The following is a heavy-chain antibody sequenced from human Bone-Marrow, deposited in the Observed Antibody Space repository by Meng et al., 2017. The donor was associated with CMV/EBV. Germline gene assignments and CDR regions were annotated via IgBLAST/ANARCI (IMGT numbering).Heavy chain of an antibody. CDR2: IIPIFGTA. CDR3: ARPYYYDSSGYYSVDY. CDR1: GTFSSYA. J-gene: IGHJ4*02. Sequence: GTFSSYAISWVRQAAGQGLEWMEEIIPIFGTANYAQEFQGRVTITADKSASTAYMELSSLRSEDTAVYYCARPYYYDSSGYYSVDYWGQGTLVTVSS. V-gene: IGHV1-69*06. D-gene: IGHD3-22*01.